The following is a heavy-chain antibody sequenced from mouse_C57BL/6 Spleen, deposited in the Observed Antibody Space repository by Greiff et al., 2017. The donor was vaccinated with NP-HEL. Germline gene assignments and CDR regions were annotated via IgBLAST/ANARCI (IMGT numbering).Heavy chain of an antibody. D-gene: IGHD1-1*01. CDR3: SRAHYYGSGPCAMDY. CDR2: INPSNGGT. Sequence: QVQLQQPGTELVKPGASVKLSCTASGYTFTSYWMHWVKQRPGQGLEWIGNINPSNGGTNYNEKFKSKATLTVDKSSSTAYMQLSSLTSEDSAVYYCSRAHYYGSGPCAMDYWGQGTSVTVSS. J-gene: IGHJ4*01. V-gene: IGHV1-53*01. CDR1: GYTFTSYW.